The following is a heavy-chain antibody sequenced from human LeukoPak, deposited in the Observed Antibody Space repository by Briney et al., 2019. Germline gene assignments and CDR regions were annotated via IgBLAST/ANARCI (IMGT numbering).Heavy chain of an antibody. CDR3: ARDGSGSGWYFFDY. D-gene: IGHD6-19*01. CDR1: GYTFSRYY. Sequence: ASVKVSCKTSGYTFSRYYMHWVRQAPGQGLEWMGLMNPNSGATNYEQKFQGRVSLTRDMSISTAYLELTSVTSDDTAVYYCARDGSGSGWYFFDYWGQGTLVTVSS. J-gene: IGHJ4*02. CDR2: MNPNSGAT. V-gene: IGHV1-2*02.